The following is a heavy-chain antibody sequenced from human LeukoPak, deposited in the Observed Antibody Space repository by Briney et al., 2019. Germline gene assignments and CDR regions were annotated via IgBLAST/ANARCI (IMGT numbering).Heavy chain of an antibody. CDR2: ISPSGGST. J-gene: IGHJ5*02. CDR1: GYTFTSNY. D-gene: IGHD1-26*01. Sequence: GASVKVSCKAFGYTFTSNYMHWVRQAPGQGPEWMGVISPSGGSTTYAQKFQGRVTLTRDVSTSTDYLELSSLRSEDTAVYYCARDNSVGDNAWWFDPWGQGTLVTVSS. V-gene: IGHV1-46*01. CDR3: ARDNSVGDNAWWFDP.